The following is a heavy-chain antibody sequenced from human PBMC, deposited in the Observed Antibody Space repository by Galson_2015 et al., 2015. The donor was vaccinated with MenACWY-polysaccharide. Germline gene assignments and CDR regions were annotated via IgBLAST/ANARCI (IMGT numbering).Heavy chain of an antibody. CDR1: GYTFTNSD. CDR2: MNPNSGNT. D-gene: IGHD2-21*01. CDR3: ARIIARKYTFADS. V-gene: IGHV1-8*01. Sequence: SVKVSCKASGYTFTNSDINWVRQATGQGLEWMGWMNPNSGNTGYAQKFRGRVTMTSISAMTTAYMELRSLRSEDTAVYYCARIIARKYTFADSWGQGTLVTVSS. J-gene: IGHJ4*02.